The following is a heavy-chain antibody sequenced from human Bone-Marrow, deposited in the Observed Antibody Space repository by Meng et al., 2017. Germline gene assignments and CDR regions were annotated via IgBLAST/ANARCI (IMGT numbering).Heavy chain of an antibody. Sequence: LSLTCAASGFSFSTYAMYRVRQAPGKGLEWVAAIGGGPDETFYADSVKGHFTISRDNSKNTVYLQMNSLRAEDTAVYYCAKDRESYNSIWDAFDVWGQGILVTVSS. CDR1: GFSFSTYA. CDR3: AKDRESYNSIWDAFDV. V-gene: IGHV3-23*01. CDR2: IGGGPDET. J-gene: IGHJ3*01. D-gene: IGHD3-10*01.